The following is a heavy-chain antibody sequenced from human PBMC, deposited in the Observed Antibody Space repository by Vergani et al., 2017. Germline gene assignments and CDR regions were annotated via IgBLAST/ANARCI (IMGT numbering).Heavy chain of an antibody. CDR3: ARRLNGYSYGPVAFDI. V-gene: IGHV4-39*01. J-gene: IGHJ3*02. D-gene: IGHD5-18*01. CDR2: IFYSGST. CDR1: GGSISSSSYY. Sequence: QLQLQESGPGLVKPSETLSLTCTVSGGSISSSSYYWGWIRQPPGKGLEWIGSIFYSGSTYNNPSLQSRVTIFVAASKNHFSLKLTSVTAADTAVYYCARRLNGYSYGPVAFDIWGQGTMVTVSS.